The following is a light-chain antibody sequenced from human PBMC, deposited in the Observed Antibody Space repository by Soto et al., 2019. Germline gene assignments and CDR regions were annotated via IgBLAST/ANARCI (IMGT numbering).Light chain of an antibody. CDR1: QSISSNY. CDR3: EQHNNWPIT. J-gene: IGKJ5*01. CDR2: GAS. V-gene: IGKV3D-20*02. Sequence: EIVFTQSPGTLSLAPGERATLSCRASQSISSNYLAWYQQKPGQAPRLLVYGASSRAPGIPARFSGSGSGTEFTLTISSLQSEDFAVYYCEQHNNWPITFGQGTRLEIK.